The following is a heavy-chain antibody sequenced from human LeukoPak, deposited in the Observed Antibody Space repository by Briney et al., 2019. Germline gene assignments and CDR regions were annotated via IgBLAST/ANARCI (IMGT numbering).Heavy chain of an antibody. V-gene: IGHV4-59*08. J-gene: IGHJ4*02. D-gene: IGHD1-26*01. Sequence: SETLSVTCTVSGGSISSYYWSWMRQPPGKGGEGVGYIYYSGSTNYNPSLKSGVTISVDTSKNKSSLKLSSVTAADTAVYYCASYTRHSNSGSYYFDYWGQGTLVTVSS. CDR3: ASYTRHSNSGSYYFDY. CDR2: IYYSGST. CDR1: GGSISSYY.